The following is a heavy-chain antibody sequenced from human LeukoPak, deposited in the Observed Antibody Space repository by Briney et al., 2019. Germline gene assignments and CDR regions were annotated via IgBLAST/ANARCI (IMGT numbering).Heavy chain of an antibody. J-gene: IGHJ4*02. CDR1: GFTFSGYW. CDR3: VRDRGRASVDY. CDR2: IKQDASEE. V-gene: IGHV3-7*01. Sequence: GGSLRLSCAASGFTFSGYWMSWVRQAPGKGLEWVANIKQDASEEYYVDSVKGRFTISRDNAKNSLYLQMNSLRAEDTAVYYCVRDRGRASVDYWDQGTLVTVSS. D-gene: IGHD1-26*01.